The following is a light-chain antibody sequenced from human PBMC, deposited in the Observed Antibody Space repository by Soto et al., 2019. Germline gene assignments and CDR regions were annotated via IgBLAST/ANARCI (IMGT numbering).Light chain of an antibody. CDR1: QGISSH. V-gene: IGKV1-8*01. Sequence: AIRMTQSPSSFSASTGDRVTITCRASQGISSHLAWYQVKTGKAPRLPIYTASYLESGVQSRFSGSGSLTDFNLNISSLQSADFAVYYCQQYFSYTLTFGGGTKVEIK. J-gene: IGKJ4*01. CDR2: TAS. CDR3: QQYFSYTLT.